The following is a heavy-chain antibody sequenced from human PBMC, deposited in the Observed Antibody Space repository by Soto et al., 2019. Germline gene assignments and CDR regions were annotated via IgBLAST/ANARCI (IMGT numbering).Heavy chain of an antibody. V-gene: IGHV3-23*01. CDR3: ARLVPGTLFGDY. Sequence: EVQLLGSGGGSVQPGGSLRLSCAASGFTFSNYGMTWVRQAPGKGLEWLSATSDGSTFYRESVKGRFTMSRDDSINMLFLHMSSLRAEDTATYYCARLVPGTLFGDYWGQGILVSVSS. CDR2: TSDGST. J-gene: IGHJ4*02. CDR1: GFTFSNYG. D-gene: IGHD6-19*01.